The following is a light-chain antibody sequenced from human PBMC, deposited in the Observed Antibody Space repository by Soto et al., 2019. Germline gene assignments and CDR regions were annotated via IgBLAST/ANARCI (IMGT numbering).Light chain of an antibody. Sequence: QSALTQPASVSGSPGQSIAISCTGSGSDVGGYNYVSWYQQHPGKAPKLMIYNVYDRPSGISYRFSGSKSGNTASLTISGLQGEDEADYYCSAYTVSRTYVFGTGTKLTVL. CDR1: GSDVGGYNY. CDR3: SAYTVSRTYV. V-gene: IGLV2-14*03. J-gene: IGLJ1*01. CDR2: NVY.